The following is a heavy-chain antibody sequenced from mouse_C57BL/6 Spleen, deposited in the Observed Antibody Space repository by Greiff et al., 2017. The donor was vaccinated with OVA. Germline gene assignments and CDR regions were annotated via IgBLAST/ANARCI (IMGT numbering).Heavy chain of an antibody. D-gene: IGHD2-4*01. Sequence: EVQLVESEGGLVQPGSSMKLSCTASGFTFSDYYMAWVRQVPEKGLEWVANINYDGSSTYYLDSLKSRFIFSRDNAKNILYLQMSSLKTEDTATDYCARDRATYYDYLTGYFDVWGTGTTVTVSS. CDR2: INYDGSST. CDR1: GFTFSDYY. CDR3: ARDRATYYDYLTGYFDV. V-gene: IGHV5-16*01. J-gene: IGHJ1*03.